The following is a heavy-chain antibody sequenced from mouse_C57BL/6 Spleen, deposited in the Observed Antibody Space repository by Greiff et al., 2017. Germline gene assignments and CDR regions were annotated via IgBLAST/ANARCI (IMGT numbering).Heavy chain of an antibody. J-gene: IGHJ4*01. CDR3: ARSPGSSPRYAMDY. V-gene: IGHV1-58*01. Sequence: DVKLQESGAELVRPGSSVKMSCTTSGYTFTSYGINWVKQRPGQGLEWIGYIYIGNGYTEYNEKFKGKATLTSDTSSSTAYMQLSSLTSEDSAIYFCARSPGSSPRYAMDYWGQGTSVTVSS. CDR2: IYIGNGYT. D-gene: IGHD1-1*01. CDR1: GYTFTSYG.